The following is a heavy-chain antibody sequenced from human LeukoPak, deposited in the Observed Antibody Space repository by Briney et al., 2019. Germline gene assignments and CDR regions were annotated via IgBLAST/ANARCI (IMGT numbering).Heavy chain of an antibody. CDR3: ARESFSGSGGLNWFAP. CDR1: GYTFTGYY. Sequence: GASVKASCKASGYTFTGYYIHWVRQAPGQGLEWMGGLNPDTGSTNYAQKFQARVIMTRDTSINTAYMELRRLRHDDTAMYFCARESFSGSGGLNWFAPWGQGTLVTVSA. D-gene: IGHD3-10*01. CDR2: LNPDTGST. V-gene: IGHV1-2*02. J-gene: IGHJ5*02.